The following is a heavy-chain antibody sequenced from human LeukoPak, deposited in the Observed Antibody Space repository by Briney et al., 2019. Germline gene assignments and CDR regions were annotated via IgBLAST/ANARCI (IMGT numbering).Heavy chain of an antibody. CDR3: AKDSSGRLDY. D-gene: IGHD6-25*01. CDR1: GFTFSSYA. CDR2: ISGSGGST. J-gene: IGHJ4*02. Sequence: GGSLRLSCAASGFTFSSYAMSWVRQAPGKGLEWVSAISGSGGSTYYADSVKSRFTISRDNSKNTPYLQMNSLRAEDTAVYYCAKDSSGRLDYWGQGTLVTVSS. V-gene: IGHV3-23*01.